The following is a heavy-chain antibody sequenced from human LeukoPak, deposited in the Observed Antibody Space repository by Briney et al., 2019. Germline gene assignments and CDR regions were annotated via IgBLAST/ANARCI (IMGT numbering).Heavy chain of an antibody. J-gene: IGHJ6*02. CDR3: ATYGGNSGYHYDVDV. CDR2: LSGSGGST. Sequence: GGSLRLSCVASGFTLSRLAVSWVRQAPGKGLEWVSGLSGSGGSTYYADSVKGRFTISRDNSKNTLYLQMNSLRAEDTAVYYCATYGGNSGYHYDVDVWGQGTTVTVSS. D-gene: IGHD4-23*01. V-gene: IGHV3-23*01. CDR1: GFTLSRLA.